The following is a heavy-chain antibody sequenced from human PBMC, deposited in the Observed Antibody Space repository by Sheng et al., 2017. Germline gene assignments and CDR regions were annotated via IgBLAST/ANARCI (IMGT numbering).Heavy chain of an antibody. CDR2: ISYDGSNK. V-gene: IGHV3-30*04. CDR3: ARGGYSYVGAFDI. Sequence: QVQLVESGGGVVQPGRSLRLSCAASGFTFSSYAMHWVRQAPGKGLEWVAVISYDGSNKYYADSVKGRFTISRDNSKNTLYLQMNSLRAEDTAVYYCARGGYSYVGAFDIWGQGTMVTVSS. D-gene: IGHD5-18*01. CDR1: GFTFSSYA. J-gene: IGHJ3*02.